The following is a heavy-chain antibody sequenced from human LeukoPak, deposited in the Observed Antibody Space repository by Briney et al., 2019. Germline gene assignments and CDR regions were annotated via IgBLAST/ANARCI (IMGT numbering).Heavy chain of an antibody. D-gene: IGHD3-3*01. Sequence: GGSLRLSCAASGFTFDDYGMSWVRQAPGKGLEWVSGINWNGGSTGYADSVKGRFTISRDNAKNSLYLQMNSLRAEDTALYFCAEAEEGGSIFVSWGQGTLVTVSS. CDR2: INWNGGST. CDR3: AEAEEGGSIFVS. V-gene: IGHV3-20*04. J-gene: IGHJ4*02. CDR1: GFTFDDYG.